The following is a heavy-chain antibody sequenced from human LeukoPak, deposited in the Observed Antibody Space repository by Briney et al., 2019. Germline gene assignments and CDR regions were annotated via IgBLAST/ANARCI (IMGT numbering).Heavy chain of an antibody. Sequence: GGSLRLSCAASGFTFSSYAMHWVRQAPGKGLEWGAVISYDGSNKYYADSVKGRFTISRDNSKNTLFLQMNSLRAEDTAIYYCAKYGPQDSGSSHFDYWGQGALVTVSS. CDR2: ISYDGSNK. J-gene: IGHJ4*02. CDR1: GFTFSSYA. V-gene: IGHV3-30*04. D-gene: IGHD1-26*01. CDR3: AKYGPQDSGSSHFDY.